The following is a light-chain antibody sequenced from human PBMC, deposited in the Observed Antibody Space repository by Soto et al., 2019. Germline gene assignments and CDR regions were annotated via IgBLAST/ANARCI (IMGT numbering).Light chain of an antibody. V-gene: IGKV1D-16*01. CDR3: QQRSNWPGT. CDR1: QGISSW. Sequence: DIQMTQSPSSLSASVLERVTITFLASQGISSWLDWYQKKKEKAPKSLIYAASSLQSGVPSRLRGSGYGTDLTITISSIQTEDFEVYYCQQRSNWPGTFGQGTKVDI. J-gene: IGKJ1*01. CDR2: AAS.